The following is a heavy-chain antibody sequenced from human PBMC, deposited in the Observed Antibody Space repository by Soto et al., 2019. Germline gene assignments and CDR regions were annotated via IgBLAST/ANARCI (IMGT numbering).Heavy chain of an antibody. CDR3: AKDRLKWLDTYDYYYYDGMDV. CDR1: GFTFSSYG. CDR2: LGGREDRT. J-gene: IGHJ6*02. D-gene: IGHD6-19*01. V-gene: IGHV3-23*01. Sequence: EVELLESGGGLVQPGGSLRLSCVASGFTFSSYGMSWVRQAPGKGLEWVSGLGGREDRTHYAGSVKGRFTISRDNYQKILYLQMEGLRAEDTAVYYCAKDRLKWLDTYDYYYYDGMDVWGQGTTVTVSS.